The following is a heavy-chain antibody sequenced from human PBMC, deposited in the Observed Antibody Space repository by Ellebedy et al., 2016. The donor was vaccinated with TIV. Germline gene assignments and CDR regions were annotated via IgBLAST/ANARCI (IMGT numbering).Heavy chain of an antibody. CDR2: INHSGST. CDR1: GGSFSGYY. D-gene: IGHD4/OR15-4a*01. V-gene: IGHV4-34*01. CDR3: ARLPGGANEEH. J-gene: IGHJ1*01. Sequence: SETLSLTXAVYGGSFSGYYGAWIRQPPGKGLEWIGEINHSGSTNYNPSLKSRVTISVDTSKNQFSLKLSSVTAADTAVYYCARLPGGANEEHWGQGTLVTVSS.